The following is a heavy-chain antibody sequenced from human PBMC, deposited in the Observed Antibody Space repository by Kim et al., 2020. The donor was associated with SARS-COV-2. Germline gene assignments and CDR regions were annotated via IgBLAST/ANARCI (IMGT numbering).Heavy chain of an antibody. D-gene: IGHD3-22*01. CDR2: ISYDGSNK. CDR1: GFTFSSYA. CDR3: AREQKRLYDSSGCPRFYCYYGMDV. Sequence: GGSLRLSCAASGFTFSSYAMHWVRHAPGKGLEWVAVISYDGSNKYYADSVKGRFTISRDNSKNTLYLQMNSLRAEDTAVYYCAREQKRLYDSSGCPRFYCYYGMDVWGQGTTVTVSS. J-gene: IGHJ6*02. V-gene: IGHV3-30*04.